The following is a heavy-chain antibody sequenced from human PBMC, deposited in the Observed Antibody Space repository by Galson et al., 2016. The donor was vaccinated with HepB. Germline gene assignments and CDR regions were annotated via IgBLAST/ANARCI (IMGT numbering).Heavy chain of an antibody. D-gene: IGHD2/OR15-2a*01. CDR2: IGTAGDT. Sequence: SLRLSCAASGFTFSSYDMHWVRQATGKGLEWVSGIGTAGDTYYPGSVKGRFTISREDAKNSLYLQMDSLRDDDTAVYYCARKSPFGPFDYWGHGTLVSVSS. J-gene: IGHJ4*01. CDR1: GFTFSSYD. CDR3: ARKSPFGPFDY. V-gene: IGHV3-13*04.